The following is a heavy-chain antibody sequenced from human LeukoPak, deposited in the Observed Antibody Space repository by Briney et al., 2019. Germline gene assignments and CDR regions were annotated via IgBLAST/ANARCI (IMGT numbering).Heavy chain of an antibody. J-gene: IGHJ6*03. D-gene: IGHD2-21*01. Sequence: GASVKVSCKTSGGTFSSYAISWVRQAPGQGLEWMGGIIPIFGAPNYAQKFQGRVRITTDESTSTAYMELSSLRSEDTAVYYCARTQLLADGYYYYYMDVWGKGTTVTVSS. CDR3: ARTQLLADGYYYYYMDV. V-gene: IGHV1-69*05. CDR2: IIPIFGAP. CDR1: GGTFSSYA.